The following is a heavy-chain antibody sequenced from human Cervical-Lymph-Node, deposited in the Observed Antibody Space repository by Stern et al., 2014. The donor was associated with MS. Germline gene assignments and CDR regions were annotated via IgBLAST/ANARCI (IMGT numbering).Heavy chain of an antibody. CDR3: ARDARGTKTYCSTTVCPEYYYHGLDI. CDR1: GGSINSGDYY. CDR2: VYYTGTT. J-gene: IGHJ6*02. Sequence: QLQLQESGPGMVKPSQTLSLTCTVSGGSINSGDYYWSWIRQHPGQGLEWIGYVYYTGTTDYNPSLKSRVTISLDTYQNRLSLKLRSVTAADTAVYYCARDARGTKTYCSTTVCPEYYYHGLDIWGQGTTVTVSS. V-gene: IGHV4-31*03. D-gene: IGHD2-8*01.